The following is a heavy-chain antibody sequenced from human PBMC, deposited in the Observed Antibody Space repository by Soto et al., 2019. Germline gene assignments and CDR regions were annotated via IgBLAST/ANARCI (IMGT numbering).Heavy chain of an antibody. Sequence: GGSLRLSCAASGLIFSNYKMHWVRQAPGKGLVWVSRIKDGGSTYYADSVKGRFTISRDNSKNSLYLQMNSLRTEDTALYYCAKDLNYDILTGYYPHYYYYGMDVWGQGTTVTVSS. CDR1: GLIFSNYK. CDR2: IKDGGST. V-gene: IGHV3-43*01. J-gene: IGHJ6*02. CDR3: AKDLNYDILTGYYPHYYYYGMDV. D-gene: IGHD3-9*01.